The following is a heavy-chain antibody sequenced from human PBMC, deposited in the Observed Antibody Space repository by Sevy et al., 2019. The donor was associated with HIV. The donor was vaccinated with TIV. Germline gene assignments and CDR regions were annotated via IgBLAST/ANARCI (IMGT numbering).Heavy chain of an antibody. CDR3: VRAIQLAASY. Sequence: GGSLRLSCEASAINIRDYWMNWVRQAPGKGLEWAANINPDGSKIYYADSVKGRFTISRDYAKNSVFLQMTSLRAEDTAVYYCVRAIQLAASYWGQGMLVTVSS. V-gene: IGHV3-7*02. D-gene: IGHD2-15*01. J-gene: IGHJ4*02. CDR2: INPDGSKI. CDR1: AINIRDYW.